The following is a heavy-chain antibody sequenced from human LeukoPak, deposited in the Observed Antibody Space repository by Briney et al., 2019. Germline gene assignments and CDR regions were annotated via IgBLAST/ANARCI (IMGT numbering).Heavy chain of an antibody. CDR1: GYTFTSYG. V-gene: IGHV1-18*01. D-gene: IGHD4-17*01. J-gene: IGHJ4*02. CDR2: ISAYNGNT. Sequence: ASVKVSCKASGYTFTSYGISWVRQAPGQGLEWMGWISAYNGNTNYAQKLQGSVTMTTDTSTSTAYMELRSLRSDDTAVYYCARHSDDYGDYTPSYWGQGTLVTVSS. CDR3: ARHSDDYGDYTPSY.